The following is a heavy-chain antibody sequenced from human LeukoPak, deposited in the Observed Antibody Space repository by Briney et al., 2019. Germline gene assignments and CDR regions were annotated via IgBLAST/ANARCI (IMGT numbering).Heavy chain of an antibody. D-gene: IGHD1-26*01. J-gene: IGHJ4*02. CDR2: IYYSGST. CDR3: ARGPPRYSGSDY. CDR1: GGSISSSSYY. Sequence: PSETLSLTCTVSGGSISSSSYYWGWIRQPPGKGLEWIGSIYYSGSTYYNPSLKSRVTISVDTSKNQLSLKLSSVTAADTAVYYCARGPPRYSGSDYWGQGTLVTVSS. V-gene: IGHV4-39*01.